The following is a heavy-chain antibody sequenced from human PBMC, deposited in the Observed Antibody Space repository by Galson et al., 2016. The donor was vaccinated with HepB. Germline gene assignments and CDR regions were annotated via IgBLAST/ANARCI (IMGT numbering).Heavy chain of an antibody. CDR1: GFTFDDYA. CDR3: AKDITLDYSNYRGSYYYYYMDV. J-gene: IGHJ6*03. Sequence: SLRLSCAASGFTFDDYAMHWVRQAPGKGLEWVSGISWNSGTIGSAASVKGRFTTSRDNVKNSLYLQMNSLRAEDTALYYCAKDITLDYSNYRGSYYYYYMDVWGKGTTVTVSS. V-gene: IGHV3-9*01. D-gene: IGHD4-11*01. CDR2: ISWNSGTI.